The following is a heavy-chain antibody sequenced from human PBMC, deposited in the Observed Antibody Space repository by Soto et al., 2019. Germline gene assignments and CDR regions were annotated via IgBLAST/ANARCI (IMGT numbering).Heavy chain of an antibody. CDR1: VYSISSGYY. J-gene: IGHJ4*02. Sequence: KPSETLSLTCAFSVYSISSGYYWGWIRQPPGKGLEWIGSIYHSGSTYYNPSLKSRVTISVDTYKNQFSLKLSSVTAADTAVYYCCNPYFAYGGQGTRVT. CDR3: CNPYFAY. V-gene: IGHV4-38-2*01. CDR2: IYHSGST.